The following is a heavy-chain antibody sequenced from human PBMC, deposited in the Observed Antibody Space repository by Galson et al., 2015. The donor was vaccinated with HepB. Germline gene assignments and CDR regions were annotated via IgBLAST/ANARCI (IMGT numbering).Heavy chain of an antibody. D-gene: IGHD3-22*01. J-gene: IGHJ4*02. Sequence: SLRLSCAASGFTFSSYAMSWVRQAPGKGLEWVSAISGSGGSTYYADSVKGRFTISRDNSKNTLYLQMNSLRAEDTAVYYCVGIDSSGFLDYWGQGTLVTVSS. V-gene: IGHV3-23*01. CDR1: GFTFSSYA. CDR2: ISGSGGST. CDR3: VGIDSSGFLDY.